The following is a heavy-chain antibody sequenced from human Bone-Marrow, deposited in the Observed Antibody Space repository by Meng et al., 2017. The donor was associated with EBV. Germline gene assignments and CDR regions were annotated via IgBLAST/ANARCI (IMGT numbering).Heavy chain of an antibody. CDR1: GCSISTNFR. CDR3: ARGSIKSGSYSIDS. CDR2: IYYSGTT. J-gene: IGHJ4*02. D-gene: IGHD1-26*01. Sequence: QAQPQDSRAGLVPASGTLALPRSVSGCSISTNFRWSWVRQSPGKGLEWIGEIYYSGTTTHNPSLKSRVTISVDKSKNQFSLKLTSVTAADTAVYYCARGSIKSGSYSIDSWGQGILVTVSS. V-gene: IGHV4-4*02.